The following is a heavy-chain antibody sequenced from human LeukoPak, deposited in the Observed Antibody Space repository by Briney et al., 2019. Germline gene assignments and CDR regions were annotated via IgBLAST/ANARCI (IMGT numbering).Heavy chain of an antibody. CDR2: ISYDGSNK. CDR3: ARDTGFSGTQRGEY. J-gene: IGHJ4*02. CDR1: GFTLSSYG. D-gene: IGHD1-14*01. V-gene: IGHV3-30*03. Sequence: PGRSLRLSCAASGFTLSSYGMHWVRQAPGKGLEWVAVISYDGSNKYYADSVKGRFTISRDNSKNTLYLQMNSLRAEDTAVYYCARDTGFSGTQRGEYWGQGTLVTVSS.